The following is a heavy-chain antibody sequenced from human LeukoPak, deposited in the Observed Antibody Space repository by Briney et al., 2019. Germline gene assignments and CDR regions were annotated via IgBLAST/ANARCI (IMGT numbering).Heavy chain of an antibody. CDR3: ARDTHNSTSRFDY. CDR1: GYTFTSYY. V-gene: IGHV1-46*03. CDR2: INPIGCGT. Sequence: ASVKVSCKASGYTFTSYYMHWVRQAPGQGLEWMGIINPIGCGTSYAQKFKGTVTMTKDTSTSKVYMELSSLRSEDTSVYYCARDTHNSTSRFDYWGQGTLVTVSS. J-gene: IGHJ4*02. D-gene: IGHD2-2*01.